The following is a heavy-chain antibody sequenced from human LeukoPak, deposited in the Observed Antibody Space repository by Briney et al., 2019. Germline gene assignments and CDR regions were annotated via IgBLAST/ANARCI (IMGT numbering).Heavy chain of an antibody. V-gene: IGHV1-2*02. CDR3: ARGGPNPLMGAIDQ. CDR2: INHNSGGT. CDR1: THTYTGDE. J-gene: IGHJ4*02. Sequence: ASVKVSCNTSTHTYTGDEIHWVRQAPGQGLEWMGWINHNSGGTKYAEKFKGRFTMTRDPSISTTYVVLASLTPAAPAVYYCARGGPNPLMGAIDQWGQGTLVTVSS. D-gene: IGHD1-26*01.